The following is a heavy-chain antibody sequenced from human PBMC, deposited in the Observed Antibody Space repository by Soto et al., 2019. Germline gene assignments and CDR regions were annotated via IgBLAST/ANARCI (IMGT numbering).Heavy chain of an antibody. Sequence: GWSLRLSCAASGFIFSSYAMSWVRQAPGKGLEWVSSISGSGVSTYYADSVKGRFTISRDNSKNTLYLQMNSLRAEDTAVYYCAKDPLYSNYYYYYMDVWGKGTTVTVSS. V-gene: IGHV3-23*01. CDR1: GFIFSSYA. CDR3: AKDPLYSNYYYYYMDV. J-gene: IGHJ6*03. D-gene: IGHD4-4*01. CDR2: ISGSGVST.